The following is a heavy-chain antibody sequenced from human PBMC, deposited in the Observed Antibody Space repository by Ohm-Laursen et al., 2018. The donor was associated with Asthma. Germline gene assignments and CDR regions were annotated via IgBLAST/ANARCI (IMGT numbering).Heavy chain of an antibody. CDR2: FDPEDGET. CDR1: GYTFTAYY. V-gene: IGHV1-24*01. CDR3: ARVSRLGSSGYYFDY. Sequence: SVKVSCKPSGYTFTAYYMHWVRQAPGKGLEWMGGFDPEDGETIYAQKFQGRVTITRDTSASTAYMELSSLRSEDTAVYYCARVSRLGSSGYYFDYWGQGTLVTVSS. J-gene: IGHJ4*02. D-gene: IGHD3-22*01.